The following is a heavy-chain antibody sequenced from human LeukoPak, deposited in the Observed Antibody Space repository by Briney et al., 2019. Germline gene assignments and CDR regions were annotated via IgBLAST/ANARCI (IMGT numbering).Heavy chain of an antibody. CDR1: GGTFSSYA. CDR2: IIPIFGTA. Sequence: GASVKVSCKASGGTFSSYAISWVRQAPGQGLEWMGGIIPIFGTANYAQKFQGRVTITTGESTSTAYMELSSLRSEDTAVYYCARRGDYDSSGYYYFDYWGQGTLVTVSS. J-gene: IGHJ4*02. V-gene: IGHV1-69*05. D-gene: IGHD3-22*01. CDR3: ARRGDYDSSGYYYFDY.